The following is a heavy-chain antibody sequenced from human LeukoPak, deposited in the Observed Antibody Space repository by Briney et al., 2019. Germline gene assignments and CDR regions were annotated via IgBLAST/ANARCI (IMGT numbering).Heavy chain of an antibody. CDR3: ARDFMVRGVTWFDP. D-gene: IGHD3-10*01. CDR1: GYTFTSYG. Sequence: ASVKVSCKASGYTFTSYGISWVRQAPGQGLEWMGWISAYNGNTNYAQKLQGRVTMTRDTSISTAYMELSRLRSDDTAVYYCARDFMVRGVTWFDPWGQGTLVTVSS. J-gene: IGHJ5*02. CDR2: ISAYNGNT. V-gene: IGHV1-18*01.